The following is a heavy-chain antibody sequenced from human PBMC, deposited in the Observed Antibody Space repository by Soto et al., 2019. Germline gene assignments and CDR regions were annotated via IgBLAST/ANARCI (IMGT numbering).Heavy chain of an antibody. CDR3: ARDPNVRFIVGATSYMFFFDY. CDR1: GYTFNNYG. CDR2: ISAYNGDT. D-gene: IGHD1-26*01. J-gene: IGHJ4*02. V-gene: IGHV1-18*04. Sequence: QVQLVQSGAEVKKPGASVKVSCKASGYTFNNYGISWVRQAPGQGLEWMGWISAYNGDTNYAQRFQGRVTLTTDTSTRTAYVELRSLRSDDTAVYYCARDPNVRFIVGATSYMFFFDYWGQGTLVTVSS.